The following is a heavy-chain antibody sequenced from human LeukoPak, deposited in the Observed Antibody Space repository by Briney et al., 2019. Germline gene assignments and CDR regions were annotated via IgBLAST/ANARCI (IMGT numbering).Heavy chain of an antibody. CDR3: ARVPAAHAPIAY. J-gene: IGHJ4*02. D-gene: IGHD2-2*01. CDR1: GGTFSSYA. Sequence: SVKVSCKASGGTFSSYAISWVRQAPGQGLEWMGGIIPIFGTANYAQKFQGRVTITADESTSTAYMELSSLRSDDTAIYYCARVPAAHAPIAYWGQGGLVNVSS. CDR2: IIPIFGTA. V-gene: IGHV1-69*01.